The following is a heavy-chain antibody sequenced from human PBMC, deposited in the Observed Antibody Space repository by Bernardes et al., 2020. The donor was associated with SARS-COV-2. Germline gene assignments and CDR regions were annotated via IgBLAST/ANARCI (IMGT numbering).Heavy chain of an antibody. CDR2: ISTSASYI. CDR3: ARVDFSNLYYVDY. J-gene: IGHJ4*02. D-gene: IGHD4-4*01. CDR1: GFTFSSYT. V-gene: IGHV3-21*06. Sequence: GGSLRLSCAASGFTFSSYTMNWVRQAPGKGLEWISSISTSASYIPYSDSVRGRFTISRDNAKNSVSLQMNSLRSEDTAVYYCARVDFSNLYYVDYWGQVTPVTVSS.